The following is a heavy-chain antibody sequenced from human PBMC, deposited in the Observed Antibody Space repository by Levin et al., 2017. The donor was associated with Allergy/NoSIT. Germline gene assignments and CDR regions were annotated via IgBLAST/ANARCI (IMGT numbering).Heavy chain of an antibody. V-gene: IGHV3-7*01. CDR3: ARDPWGSGWYGDWFDP. CDR2: IKQDGSEK. D-gene: IGHD6-19*01. J-gene: IGHJ5*02. Sequence: GESLKISCAASGFTFSSYWMSWVRQAPGKGLEWVANIKQDGSEKYYVDSVKGRFTISRDNAKNSLYLQMNSLRAEDTAVYYCARDPWGSGWYGDWFDPWGQGTLVTVSS. CDR1: GFTFSSYW.